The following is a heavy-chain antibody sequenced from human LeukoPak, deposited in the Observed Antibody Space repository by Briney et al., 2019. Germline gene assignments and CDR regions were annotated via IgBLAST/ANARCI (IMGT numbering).Heavy chain of an antibody. J-gene: IGHJ5*02. CDR1: GDSISSGSYY. CDR3: ARDLGGSYSSETWFDP. CDR2: IYSSGRT. V-gene: IGHV4-61*02. D-gene: IGHD1-26*01. Sequence: PSETLSLTCTVSGDSISSGSYYWSWIRQPAGEGLEWIGRIYSSGRTHYSPSLKSRVAISVDTSKNRSSLRLSSVTAADTAVYYCARDLGGSYSSETWFDPWGQGTLVTVSS.